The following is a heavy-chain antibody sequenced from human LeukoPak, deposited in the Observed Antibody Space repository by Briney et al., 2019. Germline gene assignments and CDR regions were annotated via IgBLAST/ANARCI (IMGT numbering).Heavy chain of an antibody. J-gene: IGHJ3*02. V-gene: IGHV1-2*02. Sequence: ASVKVSCKASGYTFTGYYMHWVRQAPGQGLEWMGWINPNSGGTNYAQKFQGRVTITTDESTSTAYMELSSLRSEDTAVYYCAREGNWAYGAFDIWGQGTMVTVSS. CDR2: INPNSGGT. CDR1: GYTFTGYY. D-gene: IGHD7-27*01. CDR3: AREGNWAYGAFDI.